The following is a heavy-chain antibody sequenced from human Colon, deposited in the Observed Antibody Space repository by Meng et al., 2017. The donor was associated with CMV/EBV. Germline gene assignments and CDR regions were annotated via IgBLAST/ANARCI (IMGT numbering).Heavy chain of an antibody. V-gene: IGHV3-30*02. CDR1: GFIFTSYT. J-gene: IGHJ4*02. Sequence: GESLKISCAASGFIFTSYTMNWVRQAPGKGLEWVAFIRYDGSNKYYADSVKGRFTISRDNSKNTLYLQMNSLRAEDTAVYYCAKDWNCSSTSCLDYWGQGTLVTVSS. D-gene: IGHD2-2*01. CDR3: AKDWNCSSTSCLDY. CDR2: IRYDGSNK.